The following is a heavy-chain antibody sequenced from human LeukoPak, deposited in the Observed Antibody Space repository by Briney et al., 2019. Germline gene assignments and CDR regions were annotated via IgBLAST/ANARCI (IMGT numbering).Heavy chain of an antibody. CDR1: GGSISSSSYY. J-gene: IGHJ4*02. D-gene: IGHD6-19*01. CDR3: ARGVAGTFDY. V-gene: IGHV4-39*07. CDR2: IFYSGST. Sequence: SETLSLTCTVSGGSISSSSYYWGWIRQPPGKRLEWVGSIFYSGSTYYNPSLKSRVTISVDTSKNQFSLKLSSVTAADTAVYYCARGVAGTFDYWGQGTLVTVSS.